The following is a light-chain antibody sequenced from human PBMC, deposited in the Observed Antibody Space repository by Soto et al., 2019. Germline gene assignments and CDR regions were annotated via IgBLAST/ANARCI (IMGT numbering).Light chain of an antibody. Sequence: DIVVTQSPLSLSVTPGQPASISCKFSHSFLHSDGKTYLYSYIQRPGQPPQLLIYEVSKRFSGLPDRFSRSGAGTDFTLRISVVEAEDVGVYYCMQRIHLRTFGQGTKVEIK. CDR3: MQRIHLRT. V-gene: IGKV2D-29*01. CDR2: EVS. CDR1: HSFLHSDGKTY. J-gene: IGKJ1*01.